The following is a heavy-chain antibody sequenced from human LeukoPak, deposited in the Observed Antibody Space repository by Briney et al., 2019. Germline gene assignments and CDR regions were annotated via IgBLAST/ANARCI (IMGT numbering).Heavy chain of an antibody. Sequence: GASVKVSCKASGYTFTGYYMHWVRQAPGQGLEWMGWINPNSGGTNYAQKFQGRVTMTRDTSISTAYMELSRLRSDDTAVYCCASELGLDYYGSGSYYPHWGQGTLVTVSS. CDR2: INPNSGGT. V-gene: IGHV1-2*02. J-gene: IGHJ4*02. CDR3: ASELGLDYYGSGSYYPH. D-gene: IGHD3-10*01. CDR1: GYTFTGYY.